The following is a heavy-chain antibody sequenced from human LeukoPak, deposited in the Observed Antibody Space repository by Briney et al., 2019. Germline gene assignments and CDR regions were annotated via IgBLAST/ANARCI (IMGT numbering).Heavy chain of an antibody. J-gene: IGHJ6*02. CDR2: MNPSSGNT. Sequence: ASVKVSCKASGYSLTTYYMHWVRQATGQGLEWMGWMNPSSGNTGYAQKFQGRVSMTRDTSISTAYMELSSLRSEDTAVYYCARGPVEAVFGVSTEDWGQGTTVTVSS. D-gene: IGHD3-10*02. V-gene: IGHV1-8*01. CDR1: GYSLTTYY. CDR3: ARGPVEAVFGVSTED.